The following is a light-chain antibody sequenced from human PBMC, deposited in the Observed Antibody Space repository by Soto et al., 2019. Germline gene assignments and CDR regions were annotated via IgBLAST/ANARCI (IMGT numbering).Light chain of an antibody. Sequence: EIVLTQSPGTLSLSPGERATISCRASQSVSSSYLAWYQQKPGQAPRLLIHGASSRATGIPDRFSGSGSGTDFTLTISRLEPEDLAVYYCQQYGSSPPTFGQGTKLEIK. CDR1: QSVSSSY. CDR3: QQYGSSPPT. V-gene: IGKV3-20*01. J-gene: IGKJ2*01. CDR2: GAS.